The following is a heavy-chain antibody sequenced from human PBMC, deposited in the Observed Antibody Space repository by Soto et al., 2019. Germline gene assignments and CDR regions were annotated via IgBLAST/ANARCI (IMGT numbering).Heavy chain of an antibody. CDR1: GGSISSGDYY. CDR3: ASFYDFWSGTKEAGWFDP. V-gene: IGHV4-30-4*01. D-gene: IGHD3-3*01. J-gene: IGHJ5*02. CDR2: IYYSGST. Sequence: SETLSLTCTVSGGSISSGDYYWSWIRQPPGKGLEWIGYIYYSGSTYYNPSLKSRVTISVDMSKNQFSLKLSSVTAADTAVYYCASFYDFWSGTKEAGWFDPWGQGTLVTVSS.